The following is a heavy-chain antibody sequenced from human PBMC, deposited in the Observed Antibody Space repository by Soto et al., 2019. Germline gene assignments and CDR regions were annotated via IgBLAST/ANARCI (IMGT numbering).Heavy chain of an antibody. CDR3: ARGGWSNDY. J-gene: IGHJ4*02. V-gene: IGHV4-59*01. CDR1: GISMSNMY. D-gene: IGHD6-19*01. CDR2: VHYSGST. Sequence: QVQLQESGPRLVKPSETLSLTCTVSGISMSNMYWSWIRQPPGKRLEWIGYVHYSGSTSYNPSLKSRVTISVDTSKSQVSLKLSSVTAADTAVYFCARGGWSNDYWGQGTLVTVSS.